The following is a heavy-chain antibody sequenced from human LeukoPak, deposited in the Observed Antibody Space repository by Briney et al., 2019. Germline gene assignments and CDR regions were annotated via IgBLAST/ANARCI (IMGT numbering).Heavy chain of an antibody. V-gene: IGHV4-38-2*02. Sequence: KPSETLSLTCPVSGYSISSGYYWGWVRQPPGKGLEWIGSIYHSGSTYYNPSLKSRVTISVDTSKNQFSLKLSSVTAADTAVYYCARGSDDFWSGYCFDYWGQGTLVTVSS. CDR3: ARGSDDFWSGYCFDY. CDR2: IYHSGST. D-gene: IGHD3-3*01. CDR1: GYSISSGYY. J-gene: IGHJ4*02.